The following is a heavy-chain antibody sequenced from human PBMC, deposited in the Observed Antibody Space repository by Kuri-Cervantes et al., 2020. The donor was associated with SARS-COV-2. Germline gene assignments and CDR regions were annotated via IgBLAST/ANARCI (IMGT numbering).Heavy chain of an antibody. V-gene: IGHV4-34*01. Sequence: ESLKISCAVYGGSFSGYYWSWIRQPPGKGLEWIGEINHSGSTNYNPSLKSRVTISVDTSKNQFSLKLSSVTAADTAVYYCARGRNYCDSSGYFYYFDYWGQGTLVTVSS. CDR1: GGSFSGYY. CDR3: ARGRNYCDSSGYFYYFDY. D-gene: IGHD3-22*01. J-gene: IGHJ4*02. CDR2: INHSGST.